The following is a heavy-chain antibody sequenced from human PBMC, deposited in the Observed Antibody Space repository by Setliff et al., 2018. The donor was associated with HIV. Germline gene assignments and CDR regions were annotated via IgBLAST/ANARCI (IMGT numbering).Heavy chain of an antibody. CDR2: IRSKEYGGAR. CDR1: GFTVSSIY. CDR3: TRASSWYYYMDV. V-gene: IGHV3-49*04. D-gene: IGHD6-13*01. J-gene: IGHJ6*03. Sequence: PGGSLRLSCAASGFTVSSIYMSWVRQAPGKGLEWVGFIRSKEYGGAREYAASVKGRFTISREDSKSIAYLQMNSLRTEDTAVYYCTRASSWYYYMDVWGKGTTVTVSS.